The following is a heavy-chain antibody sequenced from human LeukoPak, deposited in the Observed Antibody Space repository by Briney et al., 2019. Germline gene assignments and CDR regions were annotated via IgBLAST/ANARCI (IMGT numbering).Heavy chain of an antibody. D-gene: IGHD6-19*01. CDR3: ASSDSYGYSSGFADY. CDR2: ISYDGSNK. V-gene: IGHV3-30-3*01. CDR1: GFTFSSYA. J-gene: IGHJ4*02. Sequence: GGSLRLSCAASGFTFSSYAMRWVRQAPGEGLEWVAVISYDGSNKYYADSVKGRFTISRDNSKNTLYLQMNSLRAEDTAVYYCASSDSYGYSSGFADYWGQGTLVTVSS.